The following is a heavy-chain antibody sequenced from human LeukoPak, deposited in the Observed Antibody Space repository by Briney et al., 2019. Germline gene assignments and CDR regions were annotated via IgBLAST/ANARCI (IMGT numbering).Heavy chain of an antibody. CDR2: ISGSGGRT. D-gene: IGHD2-15*01. J-gene: IGHJ4*02. CDR3: TTGEDIVVVVAYYFDY. Sequence: PGGSLRLSCAASGFTFSSYAMSWVRQAPGKGLEWVSSISGSGGRTYYADSVKGRFTISRDNSKNTLYLQMNSLRAEDTAVYYCTTGEDIVVVVAYYFDYWGQGTLVTVSS. CDR1: GFTFSSYA. V-gene: IGHV3-23*01.